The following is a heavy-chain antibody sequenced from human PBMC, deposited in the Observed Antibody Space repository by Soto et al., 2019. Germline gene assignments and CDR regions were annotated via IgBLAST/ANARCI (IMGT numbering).Heavy chain of an antibody. CDR1: GFTFSSYA. V-gene: IGHV3-23*01. CDR3: AKMSHKDYYYYMDV. J-gene: IGHJ6*03. Sequence: LSLTCAASGFTFSSYAMSWVRQAPGKWLEWVSAISGSGGSTYYADSVKGRFTISRDNSKNTLYLQMNSLRAEDTAVYYCAKMSHKDYYYYMDVWGKGTTVTVSS. CDR2: ISGSGGST.